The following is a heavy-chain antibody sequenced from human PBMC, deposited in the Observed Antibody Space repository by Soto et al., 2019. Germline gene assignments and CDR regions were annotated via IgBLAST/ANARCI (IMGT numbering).Heavy chain of an antibody. Sequence: QLQLQESGSGLVEPSQTLSLMCDVSGGSITRGGYSWSWIRQLPGKGLEWLGYIYDNGNTYYNASLKSRVTISVDRSKNQFSLNLTSVTAADTAVYYCARWSPLYGMDVWGQRATVTVSS. J-gene: IGHJ6*02. CDR2: IYDNGNT. CDR3: ARWSPLYGMDV. V-gene: IGHV4-30-2*01. CDR1: GGSITRGGYS. D-gene: IGHD3-3*01.